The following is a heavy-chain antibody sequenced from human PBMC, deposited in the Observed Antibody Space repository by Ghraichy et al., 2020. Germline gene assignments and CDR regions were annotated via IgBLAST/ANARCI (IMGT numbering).Heavy chain of an antibody. CDR3: AMGHDYSNYVPTQGDY. D-gene: IGHD4-11*01. CDR2: IYYSGST. Sequence: SETLSLTCTVSGGSISSSSYYWGWIRQPPGKGLEWIGSIYYSGSTYYNPSLKSRVTISVDTSKNQFSLKLSSVTAADTAVYYCAMGHDYSNYVPTQGDYWGQGTLVTVSS. J-gene: IGHJ4*02. V-gene: IGHV4-39*01. CDR1: GGSISSSSYY.